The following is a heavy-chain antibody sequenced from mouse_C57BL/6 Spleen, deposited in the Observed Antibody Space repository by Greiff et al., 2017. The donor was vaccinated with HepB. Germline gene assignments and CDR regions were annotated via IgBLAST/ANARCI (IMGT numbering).Heavy chain of an antibody. CDR2: IDPSDSYT. V-gene: IGHV1-69*01. CDR1: GYTFTSYW. D-gene: IGHD4-1*01. CDR3: ARGNWDVDY. Sequence: VQLQQSGAELVMPGASVKLSCKASGYTFTSYWMHWVKQRPGQGLEWIGEIDPSDSYTNYNQKFKGKSTLTVDKSSSTAYMQLSSLTSEDSAVYYCARGNWDVDYWGQGTTLTVSS. J-gene: IGHJ2*01.